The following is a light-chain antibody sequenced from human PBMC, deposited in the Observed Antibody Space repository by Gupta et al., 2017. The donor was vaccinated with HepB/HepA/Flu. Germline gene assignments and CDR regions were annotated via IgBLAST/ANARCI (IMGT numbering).Light chain of an antibody. CDR3: MQALQTPRT. J-gene: IGKJ1*01. Sequence: DIVMTQSPLSLPVTPGEPASISCWSSQSLLHSNGYNYFDWYLQKPGQSPQLLIYLGSNRASGVPDRFSGSGSGTDFTLKISRVEAEDVGVYYCMQALQTPRTFGQGTKVEIK. V-gene: IGKV2-28*01. CDR1: QSLLHSNGYNY. CDR2: LGS.